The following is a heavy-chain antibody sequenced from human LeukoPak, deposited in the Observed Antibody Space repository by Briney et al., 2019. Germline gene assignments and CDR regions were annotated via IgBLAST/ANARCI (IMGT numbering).Heavy chain of an antibody. CDR1: GFTFSNAW. CDR2: IYYSGST. CDR3: ARENRAYSGSYFLSGPLFGY. Sequence: GSLRLSCAASGFTFSNAWMSWVRQAPGKGLEWIGYIYYSGSTNYNPSLKSRVTISVDTSKNQFSLKLSSVTAADTAVYYCARENRAYSGSYFLSGPLFGYWGQGTLVTVSS. J-gene: IGHJ4*02. D-gene: IGHD1-26*01. V-gene: IGHV4-59*01.